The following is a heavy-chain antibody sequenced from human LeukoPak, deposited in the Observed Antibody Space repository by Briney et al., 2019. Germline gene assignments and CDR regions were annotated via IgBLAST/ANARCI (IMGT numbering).Heavy chain of an antibody. CDR3: ARGQWEPRLMDY. J-gene: IGHJ4*02. D-gene: IGHD1-26*01. CDR2: VYSGGNT. Sequence: GGSLRLSCAAPGFTVSSNYMSWVRQAPGKGLEWVSVVYSGGNTYYADSVKGRFTISRDNSKNTLYLQMNSLRAEDTAVYYCARGQWEPRLMDYWGQGTLVTVSS. CDR1: GFTVSSNY. V-gene: IGHV3-53*01.